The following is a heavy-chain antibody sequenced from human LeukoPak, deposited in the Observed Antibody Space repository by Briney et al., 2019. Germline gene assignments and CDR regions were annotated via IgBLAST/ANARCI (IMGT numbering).Heavy chain of an antibody. V-gene: IGHV7-4-1*02. J-gene: IGHJ4*02. Sequence: ASVKVSCKASGYTFTSYAMNWVRQAPGQGLEWMGWINTNTGNPTYAQGFTGRFVFSLDTSVSTAYLQISSLKAEDTAVYYCARDRSSSGWPKYYFDYWGQGTLVTVSS. CDR3: ARDRSSSGWPKYYFDY. D-gene: IGHD6-19*01. CDR1: GYTFTSYA. CDR2: INTNTGNP.